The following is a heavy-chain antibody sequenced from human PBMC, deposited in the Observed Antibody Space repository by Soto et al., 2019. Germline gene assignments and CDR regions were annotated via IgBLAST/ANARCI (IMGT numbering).Heavy chain of an antibody. CDR2: IFTDGGT. J-gene: IGHJ6*02. CDR3: ARDSGGYYASGRWGDV. D-gene: IGHD3-10*01. Sequence: GGSLRLSCAASGFTVSSSSMNWVRQAPGKGLEWVSVIFTDGGTFYGDSVKGRFTISRDKSKNTLYLQMDSLRVEDTAVYFCARDSGGYYASGRWGDVWGQGTTVTVSS. CDR1: GFTVSSSS. V-gene: IGHV3-53*01.